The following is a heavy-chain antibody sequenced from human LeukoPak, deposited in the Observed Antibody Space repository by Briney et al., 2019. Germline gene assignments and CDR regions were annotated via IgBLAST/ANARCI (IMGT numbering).Heavy chain of an antibody. Sequence: GGSLRLSCAASGFTLDDYGMSWVRPAPGKGLEWVSGINWNGGSTGYADSVKGRFTISRDNAKNSLYLQMNSLRAEDTALYYCARDQSSGYGGNSGYWGQGTLVTVSS. J-gene: IGHJ4*02. V-gene: IGHV3-20*04. CDR1: GFTLDDYG. CDR2: INWNGGST. D-gene: IGHD4-23*01. CDR3: ARDQSSGYGGNSGY.